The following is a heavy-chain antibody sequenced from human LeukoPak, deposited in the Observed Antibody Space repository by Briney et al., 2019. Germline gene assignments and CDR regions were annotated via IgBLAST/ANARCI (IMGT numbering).Heavy chain of an antibody. Sequence: ASVKVSCKASGYIFTSYGISWVRQAPGQGLEWMGWISAYNGNTNYAQKLQGRVTMTTDTSTSTAYMELRSLRSDDTAVYYCARSPRYCSSTSCYRYYFDYWGQGTLVTVSS. V-gene: IGHV1-18*01. CDR2: ISAYNGNT. CDR1: GYIFTSYG. D-gene: IGHD2-2*02. J-gene: IGHJ4*02. CDR3: ARSPRYCSSTSCYRYYFDY.